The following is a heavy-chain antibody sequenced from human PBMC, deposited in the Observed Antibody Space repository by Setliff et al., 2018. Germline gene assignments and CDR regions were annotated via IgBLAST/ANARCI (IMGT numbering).Heavy chain of an antibody. CDR3: ARAPGRNIRGDY. CDR1: GASITNINYY. D-gene: IGHD3-10*01. V-gene: IGHV4-39*01. J-gene: IGHJ4*02. Sequence: SETLSLTCTVSGASITNINYYWGLIRQPPGKGLEWIGSIFYSGRTFYNPSLKSRVTISVDTSKNQFSLKLSSVTAADTAVYYCARAPGRNIRGDYWGQGALVTVSS. CDR2: IFYSGRT.